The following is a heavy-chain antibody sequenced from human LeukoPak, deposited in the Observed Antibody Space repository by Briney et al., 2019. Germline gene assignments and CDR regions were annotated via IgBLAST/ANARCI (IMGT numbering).Heavy chain of an antibody. CDR3: ARDDVVVTPGSTFDY. V-gene: IGHV1-18*01. D-gene: IGHD4-23*01. CDR1: GYTFTSYG. J-gene: IGHJ4*02. Sequence: ASVKVSCKASGYTFTSYGISWVRQAPGQGLEWMGWISAYNANTNYAQKLQGRVTMTTDTSTSTAYMELRSLRSDDTAVYYCARDDVVVTPGSTFDYWGQGTLVTVSS. CDR2: ISAYNANT.